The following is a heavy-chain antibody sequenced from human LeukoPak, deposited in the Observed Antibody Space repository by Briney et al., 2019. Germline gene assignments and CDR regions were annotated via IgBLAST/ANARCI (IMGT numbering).Heavy chain of an antibody. J-gene: IGHJ3*02. CDR2: ISAYNGNT. Sequence: ASVKVSCKASGYTFTGYYMHWVRQAPGQGLEWMGWISAYNGNTNYAQKLQGRVTMTTDTSTSTAYMELRSLRSDDTAVYYCARSRIPAWAFDIWGQGTMVTVSS. CDR3: ARSRIPAWAFDI. V-gene: IGHV1-18*04. D-gene: IGHD2-21*01. CDR1: GYTFTGYY.